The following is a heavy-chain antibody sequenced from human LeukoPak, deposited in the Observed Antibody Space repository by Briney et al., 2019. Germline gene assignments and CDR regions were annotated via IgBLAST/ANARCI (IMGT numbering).Heavy chain of an antibody. D-gene: IGHD5-12*01. J-gene: IGHJ4*02. V-gene: IGHV3-74*01. Sequence: GGSLRLSCTASGFSFSGHWMHWARQLPGKGLVWVSRINGDGSSTTYADSVKGRFTISRDNAKNTLYLQMNSLRAEGTAVYYCARSDSGQIDYWGQGTLVIVSA. CDR2: INGDGSST. CDR3: ARSDSGQIDY. CDR1: GFSFSGHW.